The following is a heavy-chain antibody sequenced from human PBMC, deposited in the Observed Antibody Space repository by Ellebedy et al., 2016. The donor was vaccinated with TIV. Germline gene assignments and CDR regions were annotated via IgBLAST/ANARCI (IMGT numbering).Heavy chain of an antibody. V-gene: IGHV3-74*01. CDR1: GFTFSSYW. J-gene: IGHJ3*01. CDR2: INSDGSST. CDR3: AKGKGSSDAFDF. Sequence: GESLKISXAASGFTFSSYWMHWVRQAPGKGLVWVSRINSDGSSTSYADSVKGRFTISGDNAKNTLYLQMNSLRAEDTAMYYCAKGKGSSDAFDFWGQGTMVTVS.